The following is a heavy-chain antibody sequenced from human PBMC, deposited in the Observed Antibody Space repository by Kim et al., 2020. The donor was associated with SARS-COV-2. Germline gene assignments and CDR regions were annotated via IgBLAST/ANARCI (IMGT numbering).Heavy chain of an antibody. CDR3: ARGEYCSSTSCYANKAPWLGYYYYYGMDV. J-gene: IGHJ6*02. V-gene: IGHV1-69*13. Sequence: SVKVSCKASGGTFSSYAISWVRQAPGQGLEWMGGIIPIFGTANYAQKFQGRVTITADESTSTAYMELSSLRSEDTAVYYCARGEYCSSTSCYANKAPWLGYYYYYGMDVWGQGTTVTVSS. CDR1: GGTFSSYA. D-gene: IGHD2-2*01. CDR2: IIPIFGTA.